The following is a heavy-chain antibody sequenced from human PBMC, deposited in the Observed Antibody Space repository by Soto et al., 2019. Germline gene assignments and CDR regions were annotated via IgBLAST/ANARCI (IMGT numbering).Heavy chain of an antibody. D-gene: IGHD2-2*01. V-gene: IGHV5-51*01. CDR2: IYPGDSDT. Sequence: PGESLKIPCKASGYSFTNYWIGWVRQMPGKGLEWMGIIYPGDSDTRYSPSFQGQVTISADKSISTAYLQWSSLKASDTAMYYCARRHCSSTRCYDGTDVWGQGTTVTVSS. J-gene: IGHJ6*02. CDR3: ARRHCSSTRCYDGTDV. CDR1: GYSFTNYW.